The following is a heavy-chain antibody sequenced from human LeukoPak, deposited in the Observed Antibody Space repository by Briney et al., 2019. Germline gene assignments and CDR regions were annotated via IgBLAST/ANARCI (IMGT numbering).Heavy chain of an antibody. J-gene: IGHJ4*02. Sequence: GGSLRLSCAASGFTFSNAWMSWVRQAPGKGLEWVGRIKSKTDGGTTGYAAPVKGRFTISRDDSKNTLYLQMNSLKTEDTAVYYCTTDRRNGGFDYWGQGTLVTVSS. D-gene: IGHD1-1*01. V-gene: IGHV3-15*01. CDR1: GFTFSNAW. CDR2: IKSKTDGGTT. CDR3: TTDRRNGGFDY.